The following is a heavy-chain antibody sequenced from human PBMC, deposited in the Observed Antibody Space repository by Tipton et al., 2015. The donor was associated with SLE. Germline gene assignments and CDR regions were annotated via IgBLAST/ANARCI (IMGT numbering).Heavy chain of an antibody. CDR2: INHSGST. D-gene: IGHD6-13*01. J-gene: IGHJ1*01. Sequence: LRLSCTVSGVSISSRTYYWSWIRQPPGKGLEWIGEINHSGSTNYNPSLKSRVTISVDTSKNQFSLKLSSVTAADTAVYYCARGSSSSWHGASYFQHWGQGTLVTVSS. CDR1: GVSISSRTYY. V-gene: IGHV4-39*07. CDR3: ARGSSSSWHGASYFQH.